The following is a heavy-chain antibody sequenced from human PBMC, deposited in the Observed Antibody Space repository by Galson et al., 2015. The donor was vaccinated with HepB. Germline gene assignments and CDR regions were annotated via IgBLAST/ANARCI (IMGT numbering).Heavy chain of an antibody. CDR1: GFTFGDYA. CDR3: TRVGRAPASDAFDI. Sequence: SLRLSCAASGFTFGDYAMSWFRQAPGKGLEWVGFIRSKAYGGTTEYAASVKGRFTISRDDSKSIAYLQMNSLKTEDTAVYYCTRVGRAPASDAFDIWGQGTMVTVSS. D-gene: IGHD1-26*01. CDR2: IRSKAYGGTT. V-gene: IGHV3-49*03. J-gene: IGHJ3*02.